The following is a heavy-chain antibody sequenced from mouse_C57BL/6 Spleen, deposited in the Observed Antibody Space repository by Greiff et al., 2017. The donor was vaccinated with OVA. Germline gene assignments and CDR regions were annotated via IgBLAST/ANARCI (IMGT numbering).Heavy chain of an antibody. CDR3: AKLAYYGSSSYAMDY. V-gene: IGHV1-50*01. CDR2: IDPSDSYT. CDR1: GYTFTSYW. D-gene: IGHD1-1*01. Sequence: QVQLQQPGAELVKPGASVKLSCKASGYTFTSYWMQWVKQRPGQGLEWIGEIDPSDSYTNYNQKFKGKATLTVDTSSSTAYMQHSSLTSEDSAVYYCAKLAYYGSSSYAMDYWGQGTSVTVSS. J-gene: IGHJ4*01.